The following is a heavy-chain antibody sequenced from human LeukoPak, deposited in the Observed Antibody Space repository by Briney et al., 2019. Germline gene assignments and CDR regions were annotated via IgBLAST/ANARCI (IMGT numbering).Heavy chain of an antibody. CDR1: EFTLRSYS. V-gene: IGHV3-21*01. J-gene: IGHJ4*02. D-gene: IGHD1-26*01. CDR3: ARDASGSSIGLIDF. CDR2: ISTSSTYI. Sequence: GGSLRLSCAASEFTLRSYSMHWVRQAPGKGLDWVSYISTSSTYIYYADLVRGRFSIPRDNAKNSLYLHMNSLKADDTAVYYCARDASGSSIGLIDFWGQGTLVTVSS.